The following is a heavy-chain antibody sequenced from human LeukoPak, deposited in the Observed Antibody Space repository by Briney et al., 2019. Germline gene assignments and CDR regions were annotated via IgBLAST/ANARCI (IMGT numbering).Heavy chain of an antibody. J-gene: IGHJ4*02. Sequence: GGSLRLSCAASGFTVSNNYMSWVRQAPGKGLEWVPVIYSGGSTYYADSVKGRFNISRDNSKNTLYLQMNSLRPEDTAVYYCAREMSMASDYWGQGTLVTVSS. V-gene: IGHV3-66*02. CDR3: AREMSMASDY. D-gene: IGHD4/OR15-4a*01. CDR1: GFTVSNNY. CDR2: IYSGGST.